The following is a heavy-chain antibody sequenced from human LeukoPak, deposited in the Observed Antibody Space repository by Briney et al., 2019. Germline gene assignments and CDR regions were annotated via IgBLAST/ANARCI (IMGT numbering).Heavy chain of an antibody. D-gene: IGHD2-2*01. V-gene: IGHV3-48*03. CDR1: GFTFSSYE. CDR3: ATSDDAFDI. J-gene: IGHJ3*02. Sequence: GGSLRLSCAASGFTFSSYEMNWVRQASGKGLEWVSYISSSGSTIYYADSVKGRFTISRDNAKNSLYLQMNSLRAEDTAVYYCATSDDAFDIWGQGTMVTVSS. CDR2: ISSSGSTI.